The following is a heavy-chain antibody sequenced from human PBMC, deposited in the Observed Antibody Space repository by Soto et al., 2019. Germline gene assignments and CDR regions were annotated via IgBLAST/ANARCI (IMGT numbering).Heavy chain of an antibody. CDR1: GGTFSSYA. CDR3: ARSFLEWLPNNLLGTGFDY. D-gene: IGHD3-3*01. V-gene: IGHV1-69*13. CDR2: IIPIFGTA. Sequence: SVKVSCKASGGTFSSYAISWVRQAPGQGLEWMGGIIPIFGTANYAQKFQGRVTITADESTSTAYMELNSLRAEDTAVYYCARSFLEWLPNNLLGTGFDYWGQGTLVTVSS. J-gene: IGHJ4*02.